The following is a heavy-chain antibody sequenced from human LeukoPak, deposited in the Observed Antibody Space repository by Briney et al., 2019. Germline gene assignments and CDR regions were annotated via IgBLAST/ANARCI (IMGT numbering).Heavy chain of an antibody. V-gene: IGHV1-2*02. J-gene: IGHJ5*02. D-gene: IGHD7-27*01. CDR1: GYTFTCYY. Sequence: GASVKVSCKASGYTFTCYYMHWVRQAPGQGLEWMGWIIPNSGGTNYAQKFQGRVTMTRDTSISTAYMELSRLRSDDTAVYYCARPRAGEWFDPWGQGTLVTVSS. CDR2: IIPNSGGT. CDR3: ARPRAGEWFDP.